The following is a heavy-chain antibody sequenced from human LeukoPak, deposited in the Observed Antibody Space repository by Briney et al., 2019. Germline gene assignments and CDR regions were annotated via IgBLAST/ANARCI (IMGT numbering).Heavy chain of an antibody. CDR1: GFTFSSYA. V-gene: IGHV3-23*01. Sequence: GGSLRLSCAASGFTFSSYAMSWVRQAPGKGLEWVSAISGSGGSTYYADSVKGRFTISRDNSKNTLYLQMNSLRAEDTAVYYCAKDTRYSGSYYFVFDYWGQGTLVTVSS. CDR3: AKDTRYSGSYYFVFDY. CDR2: ISGSGGST. D-gene: IGHD1-26*01. J-gene: IGHJ4*02.